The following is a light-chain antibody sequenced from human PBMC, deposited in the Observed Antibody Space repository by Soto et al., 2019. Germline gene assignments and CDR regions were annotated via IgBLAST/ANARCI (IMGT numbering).Light chain of an antibody. CDR2: EGS. V-gene: IGLV2-23*01. CDR1: XXDVGTYNL. CDR3: CSYAGSSTYV. J-gene: IGLJ1*01. Sequence: QSALTXPAXXXXXXGQSITISCTGTXXDVGTYNLVSWYQHHPGKAPKLMIYEGSKRPSGVSNRFSGSKSGNTASLTISGLQAEDEADYYCCSYAGSSTYVFGTGTKVTVL.